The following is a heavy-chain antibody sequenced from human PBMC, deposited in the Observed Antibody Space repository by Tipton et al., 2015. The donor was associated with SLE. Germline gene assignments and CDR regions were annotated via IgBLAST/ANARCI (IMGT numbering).Heavy chain of an antibody. D-gene: IGHD2-2*01. CDR3: ARDATADVKDYASLLKWFDP. Sequence: TLSLTCTVSGDSINSGTYYWGWIRQPPGKGLEWIGSIHHSGSTYYNPSLQSRVTISMDTSKNQLSLNLSSVTAADTAVYYCARDATADVKDYASLLKWFDPWGHGTLVTVSS. CDR1: GDSINSGTYY. CDR2: IHHSGST. J-gene: IGHJ5*02. V-gene: IGHV4-38-2*02.